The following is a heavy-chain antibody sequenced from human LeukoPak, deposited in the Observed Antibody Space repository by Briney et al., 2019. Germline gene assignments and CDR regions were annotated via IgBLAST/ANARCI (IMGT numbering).Heavy chain of an antibody. CDR2: IYYSGST. CDR3: ARASGLPGPSIWFGELVNGMDV. Sequence: PSETLSLTCTVSGGSISSYYWSWIRQPPGKGLEWIGSIYYSGSTYYNPSLKSRVTISVDTSKNQFSLKLSSVTAADTAVYYCARASGLPGPSIWFGELVNGMDVWGQGTTVTVSS. J-gene: IGHJ6*02. V-gene: IGHV4-59*12. D-gene: IGHD3-10*01. CDR1: GGSISSYY.